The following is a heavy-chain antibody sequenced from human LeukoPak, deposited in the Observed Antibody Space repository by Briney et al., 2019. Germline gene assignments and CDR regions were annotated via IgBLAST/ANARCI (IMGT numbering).Heavy chain of an antibody. V-gene: IGHV4-31*03. J-gene: IGHJ4*02. Sequence: SETLSLTCTVSGGSISSGGYYWSWIRQHPGKGLEWIGYIYYSGSTYYNPSLKSRVTISVDTSKNQFSLKLSSVTAADTAVYYCARGGATVVTPYYFDYWGQGTLVTVSS. CDR3: ARGGATVVTPYYFDY. CDR1: GGSISSGGYY. CDR2: IYYSGST. D-gene: IGHD4-17*01.